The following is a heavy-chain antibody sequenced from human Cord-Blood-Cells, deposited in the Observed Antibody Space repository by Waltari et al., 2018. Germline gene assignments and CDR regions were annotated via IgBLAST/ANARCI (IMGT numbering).Heavy chain of an antibody. CDR3: ARFDFWSPSPYGMDV. Sequence: EVQLVQSGAEVKKPGESLKISCKGSGYSFTSYWIGWVRQMPGKGLEWMGIIYPGDSDTRYSPSFQGQVTSSADKSISTAYLQWSSLKASDTAMYYCARFDFWSPSPYGMDVWGQGTTVTVSS. D-gene: IGHD3-3*01. CDR2: IYPGDSDT. J-gene: IGHJ6*02. V-gene: IGHV5-51*01. CDR1: GYSFTSYW.